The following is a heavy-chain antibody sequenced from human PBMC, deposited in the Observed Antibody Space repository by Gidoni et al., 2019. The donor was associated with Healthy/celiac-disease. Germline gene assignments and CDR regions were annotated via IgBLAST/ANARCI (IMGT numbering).Heavy chain of an antibody. CDR3: ARASYSYGYKGAFDI. Sequence: EVQLVESGGGLVKPGGSLRLSCAASGFTFSSYSMNWVRQAPGKGLEWVSSISSSSSYIYYADSVKGRFTISRDNAKNSLYLQMNSLRAEDTAVYYCARASYSYGYKGAFDIWGQGTMVTVSS. D-gene: IGHD5-18*01. CDR2: ISSSSSYI. J-gene: IGHJ3*02. CDR1: GFTFSSYS. V-gene: IGHV3-21*01.